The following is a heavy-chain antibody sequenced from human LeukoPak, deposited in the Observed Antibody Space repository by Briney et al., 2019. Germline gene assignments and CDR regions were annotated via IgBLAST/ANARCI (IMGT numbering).Heavy chain of an antibody. CDR3: TRKLRLDEH. D-gene: IGHD1-7*01. V-gene: IGHV1-8*01. Sequence: GASVKVSCKASGYTFITSDINWVRQAGGRGLEWMGYMDPSSGHTEFARKFQGRVTMTGDTSTSTAYMELSSLTPDDTAIYYCTRKLRLDEHWGQGTLVAVSS. J-gene: IGHJ4*02. CDR1: GYTFITSD. CDR2: MDPSSGHT.